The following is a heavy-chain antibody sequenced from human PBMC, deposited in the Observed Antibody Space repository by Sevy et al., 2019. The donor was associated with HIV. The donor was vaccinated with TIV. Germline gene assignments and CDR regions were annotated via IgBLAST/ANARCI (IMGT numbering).Heavy chain of an antibody. V-gene: IGHV1-69*13. CDR3: ARDSQDGYNYPYFDY. D-gene: IGHD5-12*01. Sequence: ASVKVSCKASGGTFSSYAISWVRQAPGQGLEWMGGIIPIFGTANYAQKFQGRVTITADESTSTAYMELSSLRSEDTAVYYCARDSQDGYNYPYFDYWGQGTLVTVSS. J-gene: IGHJ4*02. CDR2: IIPIFGTA. CDR1: GGTFSSYA.